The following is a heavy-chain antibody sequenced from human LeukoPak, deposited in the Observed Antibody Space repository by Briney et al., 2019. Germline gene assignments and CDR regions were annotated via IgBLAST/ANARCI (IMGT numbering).Heavy chain of an antibody. CDR1: GGSISSYY. Sequence: PETLSLTCTVPGGSISSYYWSWIRQPAGKGLEWIGRIYTSGGTNYNPSLKSRVTMSVDASKNQFSLKLSSLTAADTAVYYCARNYCSSTSCRRPNIHYYYMDGWGKGTTVTASS. CDR2: IYTSGGT. J-gene: IGHJ6*03. CDR3: ARNYCSSTSCRRPNIHYYYMDG. D-gene: IGHD2-2*01. V-gene: IGHV4-4*07.